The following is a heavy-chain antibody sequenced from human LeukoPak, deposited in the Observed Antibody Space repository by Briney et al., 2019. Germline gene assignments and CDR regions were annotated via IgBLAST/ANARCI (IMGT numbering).Heavy chain of an antibody. CDR3: AKPLGYCSSTSCYPGDYFDY. Sequence: PGGSLRLSCAASGFTFSSYWMSWVRQAPGKGLEWVANIKQDGSEKYYVDSVKGRFTISRDNSKNTLYLQMNSLRAEDTAVYYCAKPLGYCSSTSCYPGDYFDYWGQGTLVTVSS. CDR2: IKQDGSEK. CDR1: GFTFSSYW. V-gene: IGHV3-7*01. D-gene: IGHD2-2*01. J-gene: IGHJ4*02.